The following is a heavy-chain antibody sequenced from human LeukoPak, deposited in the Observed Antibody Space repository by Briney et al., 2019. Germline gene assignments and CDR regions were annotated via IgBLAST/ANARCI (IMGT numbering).Heavy chain of an antibody. J-gene: IGHJ5*02. CDR1: GYTFTSYG. V-gene: IGHV1-18*01. D-gene: IGHD3-22*01. CDR2: ISAYNGNT. CDR3: ARIPSYDSSSNWFDP. Sequence: ASVTVSCKASGYTFTSYGISWVRQAPGQGLEWMGWISAYNGNTNYAQKLQGRVTMTTDTSTSTAYMELRRLRSDDTAVYYCARIPSYDSSSNWFDPWGQGTLVTVS.